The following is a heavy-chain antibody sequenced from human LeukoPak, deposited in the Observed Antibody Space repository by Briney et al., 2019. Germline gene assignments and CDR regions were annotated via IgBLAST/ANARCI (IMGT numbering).Heavy chain of an antibody. J-gene: IGHJ4*01. CDR1: GFTFSSYW. V-gene: IGHV3-74*01. CDR2: INSDGSST. CDR3: AKDWPVSGDHYSPFDY. Sequence: AGGSLRLSCAASGFTFSSYWMPWVRQAPGKGLVWVSRINSDGSSTCYADSVKGRFTISRDSSKNTLHLQMDSLRAEDTAVYYCAKDWPVSGDHYSPFDYWGQGTLVTVSA. D-gene: IGHD2-21*02.